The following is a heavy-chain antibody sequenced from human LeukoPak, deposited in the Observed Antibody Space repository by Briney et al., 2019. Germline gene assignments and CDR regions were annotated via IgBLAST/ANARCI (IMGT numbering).Heavy chain of an antibody. D-gene: IGHD1-26*01. V-gene: IGHV1-18*04. J-gene: IGHJ3*02. Sequence: ASVKVSCKASGYTFTGYYMHWVRQAPGQGLEWMGWISAYNGNTNYAQKLQGRVTMTTDTSTSTAYMELRSLRSDDTAVYYCARDVSRSIVGARASRAFDIWGQGTMVTVSS. CDR1: GYTFTGYY. CDR2: ISAYNGNT. CDR3: ARDVSRSIVGARASRAFDI.